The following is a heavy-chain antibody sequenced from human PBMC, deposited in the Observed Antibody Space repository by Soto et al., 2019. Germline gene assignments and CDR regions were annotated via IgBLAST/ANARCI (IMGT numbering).Heavy chain of an antibody. Sequence: SVKVSCKASGGTFSSYAISWVRQAPGQGLEWMGGIIPIFGTAKYAQKFQGRVTITADESTSTVYMEQSSLRSEDTAVYYCARDLSKPGFRREDYHGLAVWGQGTTVTVSS. D-gene: IGHD2-21*01. J-gene: IGHJ6*02. CDR1: GGTFSSYA. CDR2: IIPIFGTA. CDR3: ARDLSKPGFRREDYHGLAV. V-gene: IGHV1-69*13.